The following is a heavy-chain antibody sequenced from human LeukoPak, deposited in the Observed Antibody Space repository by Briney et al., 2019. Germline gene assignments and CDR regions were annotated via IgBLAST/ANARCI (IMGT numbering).Heavy chain of an antibody. J-gene: IGHJ4*02. D-gene: IGHD2-15*01. Sequence: GGSLRLSCAASGFTVSSTYMSWVRQAPGKGLEWVSVIYSGGNIYYVDSVKGRFTISRDTSKNTLYLQMNSLRAEDTAVYFCASRHCSGGGCYFAGADPFDYWGQGTLVTVSS. CDR1: GFTVSSTY. CDR2: IYSGGNI. V-gene: IGHV3-53*01. CDR3: ASRHCSGGGCYFAGADPFDY.